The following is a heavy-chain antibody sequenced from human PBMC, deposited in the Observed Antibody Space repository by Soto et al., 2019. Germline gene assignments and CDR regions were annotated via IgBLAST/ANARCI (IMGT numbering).Heavy chain of an antibody. D-gene: IGHD5-18*01. Sequence: QVQLQESGPGLVKPSQTLSLTCTVSGASLSSDDYYWSWIRQPPGKGLEWLGSFYHSGSTYYNPSLKSRIAISVDTSTNEFSLKVRSMTAADTAVYYCARDQGYNYGAYDSWGQGTLVTVSS. J-gene: IGHJ4*02. CDR3: ARDQGYNYGAYDS. CDR2: FYHSGST. V-gene: IGHV4-30-4*01. CDR1: GASLSSDDYY.